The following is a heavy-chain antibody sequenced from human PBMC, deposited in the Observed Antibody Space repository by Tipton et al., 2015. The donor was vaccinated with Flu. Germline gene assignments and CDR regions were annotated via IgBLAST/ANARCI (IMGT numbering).Heavy chain of an antibody. V-gene: IGHV4-4*07. CDR1: GGSISNYY. CDR2: IYSGGDT. Sequence: LRLSCTVSGGSISNYYWSWIRQPAGKGLEWIGRIYSGGDTYYNPSLESRVTMSVDTSKNQFSLKLSSVTAADTAIYYCARDHYYYDTSGYYLTDSWGQGTLVTVSS. CDR3: ARDHYYYDTSGYYLTDS. D-gene: IGHD3-22*01. J-gene: IGHJ4*02.